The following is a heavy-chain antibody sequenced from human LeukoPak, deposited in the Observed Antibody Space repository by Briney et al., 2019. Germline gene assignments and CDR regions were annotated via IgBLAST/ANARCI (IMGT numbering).Heavy chain of an antibody. CDR2: ISGNADVT. J-gene: IGHJ4*02. CDR1: GFMFHSYA. D-gene: IGHD3-16*01. CDR3: AKLWVRFEF. Sequence: GGSLRLSCATSGFMFHSYALSWVRQAPGQGLEWVASISGNADVTHYADSVKGRFTISRDTATSTVYLQMYSLRAEDSATYYCAKLWVRFEFGGQGTLVAVSS. V-gene: IGHV3-23*01.